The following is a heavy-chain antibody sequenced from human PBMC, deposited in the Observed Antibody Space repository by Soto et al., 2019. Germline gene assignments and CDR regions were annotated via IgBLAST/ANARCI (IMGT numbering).Heavy chain of an antibody. J-gene: IGHJ4*02. CDR3: ASERVAEMATGGYFDN. Sequence: QVHLVQSGAEVKKPGSSVKVSCKTSGGTFSDLAFSWVRQAPRQGLEWVGGIIPLFGTPNYEREFQGRVSISADESYNTVYMELRSLRSEDTAVYYCASERVAEMATGGYFDNWWQGTLVTVSS. CDR1: GGTFSDLA. V-gene: IGHV1-69*01. CDR2: IIPLFGTP. D-gene: IGHD5-12*01.